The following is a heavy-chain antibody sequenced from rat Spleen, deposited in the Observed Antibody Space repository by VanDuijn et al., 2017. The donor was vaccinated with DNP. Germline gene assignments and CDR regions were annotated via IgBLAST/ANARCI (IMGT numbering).Heavy chain of an antibody. Sequence: EVQLVKSGGGLVQPGRSLKLSCAASGFTFSDYYMAWVRQAPTKGLEWVASISTVGDNAYYRDSVKGRFTISRDNAKNTQFLQMDSLRSEDTATYYCARWDYGSYGFDYWGQGVMVTVSS. V-gene: IGHV5S13*01. CDR1: GFTFSDYY. CDR2: ISTVGDNA. D-gene: IGHD1-3*01. CDR3: ARWDYGSYGFDY. J-gene: IGHJ2*01.